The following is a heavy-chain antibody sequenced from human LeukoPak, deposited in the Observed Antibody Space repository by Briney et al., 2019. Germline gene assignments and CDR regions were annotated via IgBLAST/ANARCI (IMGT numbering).Heavy chain of an antibody. V-gene: IGHV4-4*07. J-gene: IGHJ5*02. CDR3: ARDQAATVTYNWFDP. Sequence: SETLSLTCTVSGASIRTYYWTWIRKPPGKGLEWSGRIYPSGGTNYNLSLKSRVTMSVDTSKNQFSLKLNYMTAADTAVYYCARDQAATVTYNWFDPWGQGTLVTVSS. CDR1: GASIRTYY. D-gene: IGHD4-17*01. CDR2: IYPSGGT.